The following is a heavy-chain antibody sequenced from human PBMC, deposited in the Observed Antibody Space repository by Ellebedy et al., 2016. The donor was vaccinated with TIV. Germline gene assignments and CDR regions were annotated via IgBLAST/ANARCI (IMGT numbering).Heavy chain of an antibody. J-gene: IGHJ3*02. CDR3: ARARILKNDILTGYDAFDI. CDR2: INPNSGGT. V-gene: IGHV1-2*04. D-gene: IGHD3-9*01. Sequence: ASVKVSXXTSGYTFTGYYMHWVRQAPGQGLEWMGWINPNSGGTNYAQKFQGWVTMTRDTSISTAYMELSRLRSDDTAVYYCARARILKNDILTGYDAFDIWGQGTMVTVSS. CDR1: GYTFTGYY.